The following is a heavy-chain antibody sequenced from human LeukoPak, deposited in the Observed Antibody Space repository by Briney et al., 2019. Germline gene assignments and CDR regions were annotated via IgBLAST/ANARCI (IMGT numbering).Heavy chain of an antibody. D-gene: IGHD6-19*01. CDR2: ISSSGSSI. Sequence: GGSLRLSCAASGSTFDNYEMNWVRQAPGKGLEWVSYISSSGSSIFYADSVKGRFTISRDNAKNSLYLQMHSLSAEDTAVYYCATKVAGTSHFSYWGQGTRVTVSS. CDR3: ATKVAGTSHFSY. J-gene: IGHJ4*02. CDR1: GSTFDNYE. V-gene: IGHV3-48*03.